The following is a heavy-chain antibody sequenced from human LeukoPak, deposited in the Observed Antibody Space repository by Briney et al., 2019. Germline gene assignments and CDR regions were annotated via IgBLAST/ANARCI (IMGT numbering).Heavy chain of an antibody. CDR1: GFTFSSYA. J-gene: IGHJ4*02. Sequence: GGSLRLSCAASGFTFSSYAMHWVRQAPGKGLEWVAVISNDGTNKYYADSVKGRFTISRDNSKNTLYLQMNSLRPEDTAVYYCAKATTVTQRGYFDCWGQGTLVTVSS. V-gene: IGHV3-30*04. CDR3: AKATTVTQRGYFDC. D-gene: IGHD4-11*01. CDR2: ISNDGTNK.